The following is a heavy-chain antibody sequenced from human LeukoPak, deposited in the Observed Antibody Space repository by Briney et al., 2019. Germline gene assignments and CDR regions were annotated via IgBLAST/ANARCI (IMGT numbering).Heavy chain of an antibody. V-gene: IGHV4-39*01. J-gene: IGHJ6*03. Sequence: SETLSLTCTVSGGSISSSSYYWGWIRQPPGKGLEWIGIIYYSGSTYYNPSLKSRVTISVDTSKNQFSLKLSSVTAADTAVYYCARHYGDYLNYYYYYYMDVWGKGTTVTVSS. CDR2: IYYSGST. D-gene: IGHD4-17*01. CDR3: ARHYGDYLNYYYYYYMDV. CDR1: GGSISSSSYY.